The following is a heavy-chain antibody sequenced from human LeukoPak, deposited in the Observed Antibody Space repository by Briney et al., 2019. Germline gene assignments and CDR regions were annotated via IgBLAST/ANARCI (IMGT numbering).Heavy chain of an antibody. CDR2: INHSGST. V-gene: IGHV4-34*01. D-gene: IGHD4-11*01. CDR3: ARGRHEETTFRDYYYGLDV. Sequence: SETLSLTCAVYGGSFSGFYWRWSWIRQPPGKGLESIGEINHSGSTTYYPSLESRVTISVDTSKNQFSLRLSSVTAADTAVYYCARGRHEETTFRDYYYGLDVWGQGTTVTVSS. J-gene: IGHJ6*02. CDR1: GGSFSGFY.